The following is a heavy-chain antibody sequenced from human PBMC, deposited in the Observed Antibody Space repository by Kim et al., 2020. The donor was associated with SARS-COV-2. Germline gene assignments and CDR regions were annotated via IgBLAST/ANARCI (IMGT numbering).Heavy chain of an antibody. CDR2: ISGSGGST. J-gene: IGHJ4*02. CDR3: AGHQLYYFDY. CDR1: GFTFSSYA. Sequence: GGSLRLSCAASGFTFSSYAMSWVRQAPGKGLEWVSAISGSGGSTYYADSVKGRFTISRDNSKNTLYLQMNSLRAEDTAVYCCAGHQLYYFDYWGQGTLVTVSS. D-gene: IGHD1-1*01. V-gene: IGHV3-23*01.